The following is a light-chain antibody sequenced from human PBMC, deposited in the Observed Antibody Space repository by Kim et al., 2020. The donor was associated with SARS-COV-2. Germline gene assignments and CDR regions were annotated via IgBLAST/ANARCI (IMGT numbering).Light chain of an antibody. V-gene: IGLV1-51*01. CDR2: DNY. CDR1: SSNIGNGY. CDR3: GTWDSSLSAGV. Sequence: QSVLTHPPSVSAAPGQMVTISCSGGSSNIGNGYVSWYQQLPGTAPKLLIYDNYKRPSGIPDRFSGSKSGTSATLGITGLQIGDEADYYCGTWDSSLSAGVFGGGTQLTVL. J-gene: IGLJ2*01.